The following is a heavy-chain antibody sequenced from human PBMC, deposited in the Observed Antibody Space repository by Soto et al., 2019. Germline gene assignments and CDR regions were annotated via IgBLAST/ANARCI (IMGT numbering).Heavy chain of an antibody. CDR3: ARHYDFWSGYYDY. J-gene: IGHJ4*02. D-gene: IGHD3-3*01. Sequence: PGGSLRLSCAASGFTFSSYAMSWVRQAPGKGLEWVSAITGSGGSTYYADSVKGRFTISRDNSKNTLYLQMNSLRAEDTAVYYCARHYDFWSGYYDYWGQGTLVTVS. V-gene: IGHV3-23*01. CDR2: ITGSGGST. CDR1: GFTFSSYA.